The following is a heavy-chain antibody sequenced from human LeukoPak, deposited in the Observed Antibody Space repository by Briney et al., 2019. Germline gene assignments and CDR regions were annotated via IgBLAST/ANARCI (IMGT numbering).Heavy chain of an antibody. CDR3: ARLRGSYYYDSSGLQPFDY. CDR2: INWNGGST. Sequence: PGGSLRLSCAASGFTFSNYAMSWVRQAPGKGLEWVSGINWNGGSTGYADSVKGRFTISRDNAKNSLYLQMNSLRAEDTALYYCARLRGSYYYDSSGLQPFDYWGQGTLVTVSS. V-gene: IGHV3-20*04. CDR1: GFTFSNYA. D-gene: IGHD3-22*01. J-gene: IGHJ4*02.